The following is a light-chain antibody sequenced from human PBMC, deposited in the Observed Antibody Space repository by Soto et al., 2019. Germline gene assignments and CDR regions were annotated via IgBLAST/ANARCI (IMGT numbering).Light chain of an antibody. V-gene: IGKV1-5*01. J-gene: IGKJ2*01. CDR3: QQYNSYSPYT. Sequence: DIQMTQSPSTLSASVGDRVTITCRASQSISSWLAWYQQKPGKAPNLLIYDASSLESGVPSRFSGSGSGTEFTLTISSLQPDDFATYYCQQYNSYSPYTFRQGTKLEIK. CDR2: DAS. CDR1: QSISSW.